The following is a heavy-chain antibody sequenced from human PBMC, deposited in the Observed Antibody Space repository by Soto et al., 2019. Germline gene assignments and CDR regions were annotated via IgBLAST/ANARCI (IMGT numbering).Heavy chain of an antibody. J-gene: IGHJ4*02. CDR3: ARQRYCSSGSCYSSLLDY. CDR2: ISFSGST. D-gene: IGHD2-15*01. Sequence: QLQLQESGPGLLKASETLSLTCSVSGGSISSSNSYWGWVRQPPGAGLEWIGTISFSGSTYYNRSLKSRVIISLDTSKNQFFLRLSSVTAADAAEYYCARQRYCSSGSCYSSLLDYWGQGALVTVSS. CDR1: GGSISSSNSY. V-gene: IGHV4-39*01.